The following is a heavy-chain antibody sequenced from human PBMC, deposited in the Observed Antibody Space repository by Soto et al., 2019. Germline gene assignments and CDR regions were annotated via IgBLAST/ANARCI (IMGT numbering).Heavy chain of an antibody. CDR1: GFTFSGSA. V-gene: IGHV3-73*01. J-gene: IGHJ4*02. CDR2: IRSKVNSYAT. Sequence: GGSLKLSCAASGFTFSGSAMHWVRQAPGKGLGWVARIRSKVNSYATAYAAWVKGRFTISRDDSKNTAYLQMNSLKTEDTAVYYCTRHLVMGSSWYYFDYWGQGTLVTVSS. CDR3: TRHLVMGSSWYYFDY. D-gene: IGHD6-13*01.